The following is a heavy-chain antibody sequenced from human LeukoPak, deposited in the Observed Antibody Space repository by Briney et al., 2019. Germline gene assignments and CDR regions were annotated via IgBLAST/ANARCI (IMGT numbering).Heavy chain of an antibody. D-gene: IGHD2-2*01. J-gene: IGHJ5*02. CDR3: ARHERCSSINCIYNWFDP. V-gene: IGHV4-4*07. CDR1: GGSISSYY. Sequence: PSETLSLTCTVSGGSISSYYWSWIRQPAGKGLEWIGRIYTSGSTNYNPSLKSRVTISVDRSKNQFSLKPSSVTAADTAVYYCARHERCSSINCIYNWFDPWGQGTLVIVSS. CDR2: IYTSGST.